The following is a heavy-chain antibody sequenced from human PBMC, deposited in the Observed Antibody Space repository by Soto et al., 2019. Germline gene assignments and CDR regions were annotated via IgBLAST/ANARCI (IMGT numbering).Heavy chain of an antibody. CDR2: ISHDGSKK. J-gene: IGHJ6*02. CDR1: GFTFSSFG. Sequence: GGSRRLSWAVSGFTFSSFGMHWVRQAPGKGLEWVAVISHDGSKKYHADSVKGRFTISRDNSKNTLYLQMNSLRTEDTALYYCARVRALDYYYGMDVWGQGTTVTVSS. V-gene: IGHV3-30*03. CDR3: ARVRALDYYYGMDV.